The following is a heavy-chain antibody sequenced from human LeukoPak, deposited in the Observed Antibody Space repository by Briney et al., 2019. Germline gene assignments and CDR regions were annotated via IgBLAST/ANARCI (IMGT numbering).Heavy chain of an antibody. J-gene: IGHJ6*03. V-gene: IGHV1-46*01. CDR2: INPSGGST. D-gene: IGHD1-1*01. Sequence: ASVKVPCKASGYTFTSYYMHWVRQAPGQGLERMGIINPSGGSTSYAQKFQGRVTMTRDMSTSTVYMELSSLRSEDTAVYYCARDGNTESYYYYMDVWGKGTTVTVSS. CDR3: ARDGNTESYYYYMDV. CDR1: GYTFTSYY.